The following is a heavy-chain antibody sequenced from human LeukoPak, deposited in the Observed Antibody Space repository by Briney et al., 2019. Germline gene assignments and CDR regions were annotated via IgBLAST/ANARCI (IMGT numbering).Heavy chain of an antibody. CDR2: IEEDGSEK. J-gene: IGHJ4*02. CDR1: GFTFSSYW. CDR3: ARGRGRWYYFDF. V-gene: IGHV3-7*01. Sequence: PGGSLRLSCAASGFTFSSYWMSWVRQAPGKGLEWVANIEEDGSEKYYVDSVKGRFTISRDNAKSSVFLQMNSLRAEDTAVYYCARGRGRWYYFDFWGQGTLVTVSS.